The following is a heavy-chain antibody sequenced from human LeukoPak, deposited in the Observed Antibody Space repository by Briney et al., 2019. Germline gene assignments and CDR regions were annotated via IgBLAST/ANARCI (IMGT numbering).Heavy chain of an antibody. D-gene: IGHD6-6*01. CDR2: IHTSGST. CDR3: AREGSMTARPFVSIDY. V-gene: IGHV4-4*07. CDR1: GGSISTYY. J-gene: IGHJ4*02. Sequence: MASETLSLTCTVSGGSISTYYWSWIRQPAGKGLEWIGRIHTSGSTDYNPSLKSRVTMSVDTSRKQFSLRLSSVTAADTARYYCAREGSMTARPFVSIDYWGQGTLATVSS.